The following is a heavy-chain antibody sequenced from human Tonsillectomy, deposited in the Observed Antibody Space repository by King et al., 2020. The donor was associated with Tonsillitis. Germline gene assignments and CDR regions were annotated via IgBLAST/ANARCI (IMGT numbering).Heavy chain of an antibody. Sequence: QLQESGPGLVKPSHTLSLPCTVSGGSISSGGYYWRWIRQHPGKGLGWIGYMDYSGNTYYNPSLKSRVAISVDTSKNQFSLKLSSVTAADTAVYYCARNSWTFDYWGQGTLVTVSS. CDR2: MDYSGNT. J-gene: IGHJ4*02. CDR1: GGSISSGGYY. D-gene: IGHD3/OR15-3a*01. V-gene: IGHV4-31*03. CDR3: ARNSWTFDY.